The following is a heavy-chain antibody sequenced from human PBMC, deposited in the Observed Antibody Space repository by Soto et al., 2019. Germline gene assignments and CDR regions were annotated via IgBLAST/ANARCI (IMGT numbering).Heavy chain of an antibody. CDR2: IYYSGST. CDR1: GGSISSYY. V-gene: IGHV4-59*08. CDR3: ARHRSGSYFWFDP. Sequence: PSETLSLTCTVSGGSISSYYWSWIRQPPGKGLEWIGYIYYSGSTNYNPSLKSRVTISVDTSKNQFSLKLSSVTAADTAVYYCARHRSGSYFWFDPWGQGTLVTVS. J-gene: IGHJ5*02. D-gene: IGHD1-26*01.